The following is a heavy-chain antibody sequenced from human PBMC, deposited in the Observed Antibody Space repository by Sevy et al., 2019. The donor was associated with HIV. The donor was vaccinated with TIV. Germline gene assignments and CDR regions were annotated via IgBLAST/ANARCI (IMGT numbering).Heavy chain of an antibody. D-gene: IGHD2-8*01. V-gene: IGHV3-30*02. CDR3: ARGRKTTEEWLEELDYYYGLDV. CDR2: VRNDGSNK. CDR1: GFSLTTSD. J-gene: IGHJ6*02. Sequence: ALRLSCAASGFSLTTSDMHWVRQAPGKGLEWVAYVRNDGSNKYYADSVRDRFTISRDSPKNTLYLQMNSLRDEDTAIYYCARGRKTTEEWLEELDYYYGLDVWGQGTTVTVSS.